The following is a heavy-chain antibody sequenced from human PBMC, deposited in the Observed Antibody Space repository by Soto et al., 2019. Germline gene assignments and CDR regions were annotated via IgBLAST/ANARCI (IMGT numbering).Heavy chain of an antibody. Sequence: EVQLAESGGGLVQPGGSLRLSCAASGFQFSSYEMNWVRQAPGKGLEWVAHISHSGATIFYTDSVKGRFTISRDNTNNSLSLQMNSLRADDTAIHYCARGAFWYTTSTTDDAFDVWGQGTVVTVSS. CDR2: ISHSGATI. J-gene: IGHJ3*01. CDR1: GFQFSSYE. V-gene: IGHV3-48*03. CDR3: ARGAFWYTTSTTDDAFDV. D-gene: IGHD6-6*01.